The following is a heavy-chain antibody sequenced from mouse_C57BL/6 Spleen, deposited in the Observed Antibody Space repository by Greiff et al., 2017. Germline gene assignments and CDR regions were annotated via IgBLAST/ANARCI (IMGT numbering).Heavy chain of an antibody. D-gene: IGHD1-1*01. CDR3: TRSNYGSRYFDV. J-gene: IGHJ1*03. CDR2: IDPETGGT. Sequence: QVQLQQSGAELVRPGASVTLSCKASGYTFTDYEMHWVKQTPVHGLEWIGAIDPETGGTAYNQKFKGKAILTADKSSSTAYMELRSLTSEDSAVXYCTRSNYGSRYFDVWGTGTTVTVSS. CDR1: GYTFTDYE. V-gene: IGHV1-15*01.